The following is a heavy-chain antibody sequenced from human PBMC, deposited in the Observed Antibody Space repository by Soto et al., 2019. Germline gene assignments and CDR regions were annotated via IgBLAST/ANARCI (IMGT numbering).Heavy chain of an antibody. J-gene: IGHJ4*02. D-gene: IGHD4-17*01. Sequence: PSETLSLTCTVSGGSISSGGYYWSWIRQDPGKGLEWIGYIYYSGSTYYNPSLKSRVTISVDTSKNQFSLKLSSVTAADTAVYYCARENYGGNPFDYWGQGTLVTVSS. CDR1: GGSISSGGYY. CDR2: IYYSGST. CDR3: ARENYGGNPFDY. V-gene: IGHV4-31*03.